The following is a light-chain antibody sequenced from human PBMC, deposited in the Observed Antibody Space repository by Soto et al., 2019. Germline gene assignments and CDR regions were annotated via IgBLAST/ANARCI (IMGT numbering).Light chain of an antibody. CDR1: QSLLDSNGYNY. CDR3: MQALQTPPWT. Sequence: EIVMTQSPLSLSVTPGEPASISCTSSQSLLDSNGYNYLDWYLQKPGQSPQLLIYLSSNRSSGVPDRFSGSGSGTDFTLRISRVGADDVGVYYCMQALQTPPWTFGQGTKVDI. CDR2: LSS. J-gene: IGKJ1*01. V-gene: IGKV2-28*01.